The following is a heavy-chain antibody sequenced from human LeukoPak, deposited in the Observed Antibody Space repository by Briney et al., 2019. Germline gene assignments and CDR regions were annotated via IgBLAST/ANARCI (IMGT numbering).Heavy chain of an antibody. CDR2: ISSSSRYI. V-gene: IGHV3-21*01. CDR3: ARGGSSFDP. J-gene: IGHJ5*02. Sequence: GGSLRLSCAASGFTFSSYSMRGVRQAPGRGLEWVSSISSSSRYIYYADPVKGRFTISTDNAKNSLYLQMNSLRAEDTAVYYCARGGSSFDPWGQGTLVTVSS. D-gene: IGHD3-10*01. CDR1: GFTFSSYS.